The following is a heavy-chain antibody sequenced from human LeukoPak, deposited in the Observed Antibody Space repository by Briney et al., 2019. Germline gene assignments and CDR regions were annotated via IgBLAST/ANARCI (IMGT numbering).Heavy chain of an antibody. D-gene: IGHD3-10*01. V-gene: IGHV1-8*03. CDR3: ARGFREGDWLDP. CDR1: GYTFTSYD. Sequence: GASVKVSCKASGYTFTSYDINWVRQATGQGLEWMGWMNPNSGNTGYAQKFQGRVTITRNTSISTAYMELSSLRSEDTAVYYCARGFREGDWLDPWGQGTLVTVSS. CDR2: MNPNSGNT. J-gene: IGHJ5*02.